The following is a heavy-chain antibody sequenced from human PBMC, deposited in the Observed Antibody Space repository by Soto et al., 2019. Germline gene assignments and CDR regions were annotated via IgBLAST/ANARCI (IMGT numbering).Heavy chain of an antibody. CDR2: INHSGST. V-gene: IGHV4-34*01. CDR3: AREPLYYDFWSGYPDY. Sequence: SETLSLTCAVYGGSFSGYYWSWIRQPPGKGLEWIGEINHSGSTNYNPSLKSRFTISVDTSKNQFSLKLISVTAADTAVYYCAREPLYYDFWSGYPDYWGQGTLVTVSS. J-gene: IGHJ4*02. CDR1: GGSFSGYY. D-gene: IGHD3-3*01.